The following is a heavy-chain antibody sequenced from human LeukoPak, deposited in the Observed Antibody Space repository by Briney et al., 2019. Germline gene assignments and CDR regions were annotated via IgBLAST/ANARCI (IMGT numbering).Heavy chain of an antibody. J-gene: IGHJ4*02. V-gene: IGHV5-51*01. CDR1: GYSFTSYW. D-gene: IGHD1-26*01. CDR2: IYPDDSDT. Sequence: LGESLKISCKGSGYSFTSYWIGWVRQMPGKGLEWMGIIYPDDSDTRYSPSFEGQVIISADKSISTAYLQWSSLKASDTAMYYCARRLTESGSYYLDYWGQGTLVTVSS. CDR3: ARRLTESGSYYLDY.